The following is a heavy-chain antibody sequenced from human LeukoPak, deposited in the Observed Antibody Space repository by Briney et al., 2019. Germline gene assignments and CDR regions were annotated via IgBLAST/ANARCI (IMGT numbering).Heavy chain of an antibody. J-gene: IGHJ5*02. Sequence: ASVKVSCKVSGYTLTELSMHWVRQAPGKGLEWMGGFDPEDGETIYAQKFQGRVTMTRNTSISTAYMELSSLRSEDTAVYYCARKEGYCSSTSCLGPNWFDPWGQGTLVTVSS. D-gene: IGHD2-2*01. CDR1: GYTLTELS. V-gene: IGHV1-24*01. CDR3: ARKEGYCSSTSCLGPNWFDP. CDR2: FDPEDGET.